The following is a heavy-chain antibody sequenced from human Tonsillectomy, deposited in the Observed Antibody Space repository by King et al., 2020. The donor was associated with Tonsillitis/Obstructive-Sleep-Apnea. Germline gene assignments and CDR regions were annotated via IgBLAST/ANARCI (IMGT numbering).Heavy chain of an antibody. CDR3: AGHSCTSINCYGNYFDS. CDR1: GFTFSRNW. CDR2: IKQDGSEK. J-gene: IGHJ4*02. D-gene: IGHD2-2*01. Sequence: VQLVESGGVLVQPGGSLRLSCAASGFTFSRNWMSWVRQAPGKGLEWVANIKQDGSEKYYVDSVKGRFTISRDNAKNSLYLQMNSLRAEDTAVYYCAGHSCTSINCYGNYFDSWGQGTLVTVSS. V-gene: IGHV3-7*04.